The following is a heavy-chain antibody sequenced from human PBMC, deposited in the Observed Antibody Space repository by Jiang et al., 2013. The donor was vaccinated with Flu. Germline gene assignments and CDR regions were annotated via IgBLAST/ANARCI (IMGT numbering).Heavy chain of an antibody. V-gene: IGHV1-3*01. Sequence: GAEVKKPGASVKVSCKASGYTFISYAIHWVRQAPGQRLEWMGWINAGNGNTKYSQRFQDRVSITRHTSASTAYMELSSLRSEDTAVYYCARDLGTGTMPLDYWGQGTLVTVSS. D-gene: IGHD1-7*01. CDR2: INAGNGNT. J-gene: IGHJ4*02. CDR3: ARDLGTGTMPLDY. CDR1: GYTFISYA.